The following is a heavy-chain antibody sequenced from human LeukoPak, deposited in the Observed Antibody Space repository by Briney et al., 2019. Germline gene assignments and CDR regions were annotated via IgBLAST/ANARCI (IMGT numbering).Heavy chain of an antibody. D-gene: IGHD4-23*01. CDR3: ASDYGGNSRSFDY. J-gene: IGHJ4*02. Sequence: SETLSLTCAAYGGSFSGYYWSWIRQPPGKGLEWIGEINHSGSTNYNPSLKSRVTISVDTSKNQFSLKLSSVTAADTAVYYCASDYGGNSRSFDYWGQGTLVTVSS. CDR1: GGSFSGYY. CDR2: INHSGST. V-gene: IGHV4-34*01.